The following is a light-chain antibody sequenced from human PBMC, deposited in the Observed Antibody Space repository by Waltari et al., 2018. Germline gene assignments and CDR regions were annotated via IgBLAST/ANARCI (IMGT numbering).Light chain of an antibody. V-gene: IGLV2-8*01. Sequence: QSALTQPPSASGAPGQSVSIYCTGTSSDVAFYDFVSWYKQDPGKAPKLIRYDVNKRPSGVPGRFSGSKSGNTASLIVSGLQADDEAYYYCSSYAGDNILIFGGGTKLTV. J-gene: IGLJ2*01. CDR1: SSDVAFYDF. CDR3: SSYAGDNILI. CDR2: DVN.